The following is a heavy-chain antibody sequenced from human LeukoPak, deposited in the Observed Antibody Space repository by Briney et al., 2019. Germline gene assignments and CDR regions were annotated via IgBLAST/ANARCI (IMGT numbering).Heavy chain of an antibody. V-gene: IGHV4-59*01. CDR3: ARGGSGISNAFDI. CDR1: GGSISSDY. J-gene: IGHJ3*02. D-gene: IGHD3-10*01. Sequence: SSETLSLTCSVSGGSISSDYLSWIRQPPGKGLEWIGYLYYSGSTNSNPSLKSRVTMSVDTSKNQFSLKLRSVTAADTAVYYCARGGSGISNAFDIWGQGTMVTVSS. CDR2: LYYSGST.